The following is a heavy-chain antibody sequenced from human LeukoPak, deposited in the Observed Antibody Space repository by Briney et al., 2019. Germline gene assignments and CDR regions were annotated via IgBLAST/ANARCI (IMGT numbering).Heavy chain of an antibody. D-gene: IGHD3-10*01. Sequence: PSETLSLTCTVSGGSISGYYWSWIRQHPGKGLEWIGYIYDSASTNYNPSLKSRVTISVDTSKNQFSLILSYVIAADTAVYYCARLASGSYYEPFDHWGQGTLVTVSS. CDR1: GGSISGYY. J-gene: IGHJ4*02. V-gene: IGHV4-59*01. CDR3: ARLASGSYYEPFDH. CDR2: IYDSAST.